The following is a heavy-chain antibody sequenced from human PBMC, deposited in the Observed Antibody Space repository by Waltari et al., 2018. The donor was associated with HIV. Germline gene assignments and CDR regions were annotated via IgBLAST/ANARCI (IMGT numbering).Heavy chain of an antibody. D-gene: IGHD5-12*01. CDR1: GYTFAYYI. J-gene: IGHJ4*02. CDR2: IYGNTCDT. Sequence: QVHLVQSWAEVKEPGASVTVSCQPSGYTFAYYIIHWVRQAPGQGLEWMGWIYGNTCDTTHAQKCQDRITMTMNPSLSTAYMELNRLTSDDTAVYYCARETYSPGKKFDFWGQGSLVTVSS. CDR3: ARETYSPGKKFDF. V-gene: IGHV1-2*02.